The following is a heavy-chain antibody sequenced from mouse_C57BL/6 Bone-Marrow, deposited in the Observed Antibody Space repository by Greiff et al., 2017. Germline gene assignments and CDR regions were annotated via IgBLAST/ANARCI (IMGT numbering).Heavy chain of an antibody. Sequence: EVKLMESGGDLVKPGGSLKLSCAASGFTFSSYGMSWVRQTPDKRLEWVATISSGCSYTYYPDSVKGRFPLSRDNAKNTLYLQMSSLNSEDTAMYYSSRHVDGFDYWCQGTTLTVSS. CDR1: GFTFSSYG. V-gene: IGHV5-6*01. CDR3: SRHVDGFDY. J-gene: IGHJ2*01. CDR2: ISSGCSYT.